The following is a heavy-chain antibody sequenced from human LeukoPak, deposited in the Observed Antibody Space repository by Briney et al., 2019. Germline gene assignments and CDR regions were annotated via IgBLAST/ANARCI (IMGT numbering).Heavy chain of an antibody. J-gene: IGHJ4*02. CDR3: ARGGYNWNYEDY. Sequence: GGSLRLSCAASGFTFDDHGMSWVRQAPGKGLEWVSGINWNGGSTGYADSVKGRFTISRDNAKNSLYLQMNSLRAEDTALYYCARGGYNWNYEDYWGQGTLVTVSS. CDR1: GFTFDDHG. D-gene: IGHD1-7*01. CDR2: INWNGGST. V-gene: IGHV3-20*04.